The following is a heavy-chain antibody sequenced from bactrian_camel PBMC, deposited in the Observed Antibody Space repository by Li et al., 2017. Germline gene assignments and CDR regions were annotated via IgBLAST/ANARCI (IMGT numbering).Heavy chain of an antibody. V-gene: IGHV3S40*01. CDR2: IDSAAGRT. J-gene: IGHJ4*01. D-gene: IGHD6*01. Sequence: VQLVESGGGTVQPGGALILSCAASGFPFSTYAMSWVRQGPGKGLEWVSAIDSAAGRTYYADPVEGRFTISRDNAKNTVYLQMNSLKPEDTAVYYCVGDFNPVVTGTDYWGQGTQVTVS. CDR1: GFPFSTYA. CDR3: VGDFNPVVTGTDY.